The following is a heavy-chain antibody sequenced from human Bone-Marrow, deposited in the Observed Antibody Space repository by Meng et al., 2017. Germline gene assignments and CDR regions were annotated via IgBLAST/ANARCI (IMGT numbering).Heavy chain of an antibody. CDR3: AIGVYLGY. Sequence: GSLRLSCAVYGGSFSGYYWSWIRQPPGKGLEWIGGINHSGSTNYNPSLKSRVTISVDTSKNQFSLKLSSVTAADTAVYYCAIGVYLGYWGQGTLVTVSS. V-gene: IGHV4-34*01. CDR2: INHSGST. J-gene: IGHJ4*02. CDR1: GGSFSGYY.